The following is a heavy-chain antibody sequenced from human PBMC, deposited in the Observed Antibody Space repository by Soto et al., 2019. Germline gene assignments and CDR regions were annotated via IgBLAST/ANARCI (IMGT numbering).Heavy chain of an antibody. J-gene: IGHJ4*02. CDR3: ARTTTYCGGDCYSPLLDY. CDR1: GGSMSSYY. CDR2: IYYSGST. Sequence: SXTLSLTCTVSGGSMSSYYWSWIRQPPVNGLEWIVYIYYSGSTNYNPSLKSRVTISVDTSKNQFSLKLSSVTAADTAVYYCARTTTYCGGDCYSPLLDYWGQGTLVTVSS. D-gene: IGHD2-21*01. V-gene: IGHV4-59*01.